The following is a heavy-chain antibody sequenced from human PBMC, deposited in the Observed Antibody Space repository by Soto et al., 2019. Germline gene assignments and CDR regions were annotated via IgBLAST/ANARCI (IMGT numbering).Heavy chain of an antibody. V-gene: IGHV1-3*01. J-gene: IGHJ4*01. Sequence: ASVKVSCKASGYTFTSYAMHWVRQAPGQRLEWMGWINAGNGNTKYSQKFQGRVTITRDTSASTAYMELSSLRSEDTAVYYCARDKWSGYYDFWSGSSYLDYWGHGTLVTVSS. D-gene: IGHD3-3*01. CDR3: ARDKWSGYYDFWSGSSYLDY. CDR2: INAGNGNT. CDR1: GYTFTSYA.